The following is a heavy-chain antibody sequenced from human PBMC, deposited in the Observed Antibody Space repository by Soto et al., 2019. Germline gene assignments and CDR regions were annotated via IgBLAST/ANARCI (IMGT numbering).Heavy chain of an antibody. V-gene: IGHV1-58*02. J-gene: IGHJ4*02. D-gene: IGHD1-26*01. CDR1: GFTFSSYC. Sequence: GASGKVSCKASGFTFSSYCISWVRQARGQGLEWIGWIIVDSGNTNYAQKFQERVTMTRDMSTSTAYMELSSLRSEDTAVYYCAAPGLVGATNFDYWGQGALVTVSS. CDR3: AAPGLVGATNFDY. CDR2: IIVDSGNT.